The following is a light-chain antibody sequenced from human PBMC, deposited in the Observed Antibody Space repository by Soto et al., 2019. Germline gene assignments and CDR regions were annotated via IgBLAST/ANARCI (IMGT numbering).Light chain of an antibody. V-gene: IGKV3-11*01. J-gene: IGKJ4*01. CDR2: DVS. CDR1: QSVGTE. CDR3: QQRAKWPLT. Sequence: EIVLTQSPATLSLSPGERATLSCRASQSVGTELAWYQQKPGQAPRLLICDVSNRASGIPVRFSGSGSGTDFTLTISSLEPEDFAVYYCQQRAKWPLTFGGGTKVDIK.